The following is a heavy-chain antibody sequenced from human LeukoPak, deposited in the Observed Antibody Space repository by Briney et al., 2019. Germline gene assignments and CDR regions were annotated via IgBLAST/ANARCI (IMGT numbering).Heavy chain of an antibody. CDR3: ARVSGLGMNEYYQH. Sequence: PGGSLRLSCAASGLSSADSWMHWVRQAPGKGLVWVSRINNDGSDTRYADSVRGRFTISRDNAKNTLYLQMNSLRAEDTAVYYCARVSGLGMNEYYQHWGQGTLVTVPS. CDR1: GLSSADSW. D-gene: IGHD3-16*01. V-gene: IGHV3-74*01. J-gene: IGHJ1*01. CDR2: INNDGSDT.